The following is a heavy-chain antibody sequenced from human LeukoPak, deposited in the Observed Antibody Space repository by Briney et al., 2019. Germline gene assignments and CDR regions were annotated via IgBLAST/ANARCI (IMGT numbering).Heavy chain of an antibody. CDR3: ARDDAEWELLPYYFDY. CDR1: GYTFTGYY. D-gene: IGHD1-26*01. CDR2: INPNSGGT. V-gene: IGHV1-2*02. Sequence: PVASVKVSCKASGYTFTGYYMHWVRQAPGQGLEWMGWINPNSGGTNYAQKFQGRVTMTRDTSISTAYMELSRLRSDDTAVYYCARDDAEWELLPYYFDYWGQGTLVTVSS. J-gene: IGHJ4*02.